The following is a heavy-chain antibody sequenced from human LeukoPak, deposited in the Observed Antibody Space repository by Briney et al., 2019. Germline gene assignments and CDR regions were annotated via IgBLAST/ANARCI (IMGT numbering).Heavy chain of an antibody. CDR2: INPNSGGT. CDR3: ARGGARGDFYYYYMDV. Sequence: ASVRVCCKASGYTFTGYYLHWVRQAPGQGLEWMGWINPNSGGTNYAQKFQGRVTMTRDTSISTAYMELIRLISDDTAVYYCARGGARGDFYYYYMDVWGKGTTVTVSS. D-gene: IGHD3-16*01. V-gene: IGHV1-2*02. CDR1: GYTFTGYY. J-gene: IGHJ6*03.